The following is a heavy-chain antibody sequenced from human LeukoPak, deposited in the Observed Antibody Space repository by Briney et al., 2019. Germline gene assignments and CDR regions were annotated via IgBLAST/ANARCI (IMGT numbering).Heavy chain of an antibody. CDR2: INSDGSST. Sequence: GGSLRLSCAASGFTFSSYWMHWVRQAPGKGLVWVSRINSDGSSTSYADSVKGRFTISRDNAKNTLYLQMDSLRAEDTAVYYCARDPAYSELFDYWGQGTLVTVSS. J-gene: IGHJ4*02. D-gene: IGHD1-26*01. CDR1: GFTFSSYW. V-gene: IGHV3-74*01. CDR3: ARDPAYSELFDY.